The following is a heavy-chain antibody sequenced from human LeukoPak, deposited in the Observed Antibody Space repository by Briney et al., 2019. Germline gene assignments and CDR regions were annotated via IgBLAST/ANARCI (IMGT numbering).Heavy chain of an antibody. Sequence: ASVKVSCKASGYTFTSYGISWVRQAPGQGLEWMGWISAYNGNTNYAQKLQGRVTMTTDTSTSTAYMELRSLRSDDTAVYYCVRAYYCSSTSCYMNDWFDPWGQGTLVTVSS. CDR1: GYTFTSYG. CDR2: ISAYNGNT. V-gene: IGHV1-18*01. J-gene: IGHJ5*02. D-gene: IGHD2-2*02. CDR3: VRAYYCSSTSCYMNDWFDP.